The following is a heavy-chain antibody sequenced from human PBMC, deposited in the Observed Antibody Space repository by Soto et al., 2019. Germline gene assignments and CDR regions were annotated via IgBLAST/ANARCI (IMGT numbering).Heavy chain of an antibody. CDR3: KRGPVPIYSGYAMNTTYYCDY. Sequence: SVKVSCKASGATFSSYAISWVRQAPGQGLEWMGGIITIFGTANYAQKFQGRVTITADESTSTAYMELSRLRSEDTAVYYFKRGPVPIYSGYAMNTTYYCDYGRQGTLV. J-gene: IGHJ4*02. CDR2: IITIFGTA. D-gene: IGHD5-12*01. V-gene: IGHV1-69*13. CDR1: GATFSSYA.